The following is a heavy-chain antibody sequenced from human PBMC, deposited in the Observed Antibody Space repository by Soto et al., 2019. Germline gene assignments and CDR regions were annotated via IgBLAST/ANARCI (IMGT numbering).Heavy chain of an antibody. CDR3: ARGAVAGYSYGY. D-gene: IGHD5-18*01. J-gene: IGHJ4*02. Sequence: PSETLSLTCAVYGGSFSGYYWSWIRQPPGKGLEWIGEINHSGSTNYNPSLESRVTISVDTSKNQFSLKLSSVTAADTAVYYCARGAVAGYSYGYWGQGTLVTVSS. V-gene: IGHV4-34*01. CDR1: GGSFSGYY. CDR2: INHSGST.